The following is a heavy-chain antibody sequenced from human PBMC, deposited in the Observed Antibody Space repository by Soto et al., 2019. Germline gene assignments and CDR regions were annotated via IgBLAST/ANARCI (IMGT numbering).Heavy chain of an antibody. J-gene: IGHJ6*02. Sequence: GGSLRLSCAASGFTFSSYGMHWVRQAPGKGLEWVAVISYDGSNKYYADSVKGRFTISRDNSKNTLYLQMNSLRAEDTAVYYCAKDRSLSKDYYYGMDVWGQGTTVTVSS. V-gene: IGHV3-30*18. D-gene: IGHD2-15*01. CDR1: GFTFSSYG. CDR3: AKDRSLSKDYYYGMDV. CDR2: ISYDGSNK.